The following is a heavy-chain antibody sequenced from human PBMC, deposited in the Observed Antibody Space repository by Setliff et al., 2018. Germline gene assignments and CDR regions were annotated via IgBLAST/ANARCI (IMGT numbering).Heavy chain of an antibody. Sequence: GASVKVSCKASGGTFSNFAISWVRQAPGQGFEWLGGIIPMFRTPEYAQKFQGRVTISADESRTAVYMELSSLRFDDTAVYYCARGPSPTVTPSRLIYFYHMDVWGTGTTVTVSS. D-gene: IGHD4-17*01. J-gene: IGHJ6*03. CDR3: ARGPSPTVTPSRLIYFYHMDV. CDR2: IIPMFRTP. V-gene: IGHV1-69*13. CDR1: GGTFSNFA.